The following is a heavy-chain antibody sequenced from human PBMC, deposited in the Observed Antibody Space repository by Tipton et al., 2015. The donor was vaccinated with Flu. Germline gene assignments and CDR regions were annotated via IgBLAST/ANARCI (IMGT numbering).Heavy chain of an antibody. J-gene: IGHJ4*02. CDR3: ARESGGAYGSGSFPHFDA. V-gene: IGHV3-7*03. CDR1: GFTFSGHW. Sequence: SLRLSCEASGFTFSGHWMSWVRQAPGQGLEWVANIKQDGSAKYHADSVKGRFTISRDNSKNTLYLQMNSLRAEDTAVYYCARESGGAYGSGSFPHFDAWGQGALVTVSS. CDR2: IKQDGSAK. D-gene: IGHD3-10*01.